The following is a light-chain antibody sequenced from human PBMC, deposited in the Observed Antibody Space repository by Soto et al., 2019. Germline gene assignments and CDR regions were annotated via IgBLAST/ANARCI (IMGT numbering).Light chain of an antibody. CDR3: QQLLSYPIT. CDR2: AAS. V-gene: IGKV1-9*01. Sequence: DIQLTQSPSFLSASLADIVTITCRASQGMSSYLAWCQQKPGKAPKLLIYAASTLQSGVPLRFRGGGSGTSFTLTIRSLQPEDFATYYCQQLLSYPITFGQGTRLEI. CDR1: QGMSSY. J-gene: IGKJ5*01.